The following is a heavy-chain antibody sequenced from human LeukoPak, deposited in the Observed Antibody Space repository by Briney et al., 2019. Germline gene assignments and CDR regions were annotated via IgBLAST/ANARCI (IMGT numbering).Heavy chain of an antibody. CDR2: ISNGGNNK. J-gene: IGHJ4*02. CDR3: AREVLGGDSSGYVA. D-gene: IGHD3-22*01. V-gene: IGHV3-30-3*01. CDR1: GFTFSTYA. Sequence: PGRFLRFSCAASGFTFSTYAMHWVRQAPGKGLDWVAVISNGGNNKYYADSVKGRFTISTDNSKSTLYMQLNSLTAADTAVYYCAREVLGGDSSGYVAWGQGTLVIVSS.